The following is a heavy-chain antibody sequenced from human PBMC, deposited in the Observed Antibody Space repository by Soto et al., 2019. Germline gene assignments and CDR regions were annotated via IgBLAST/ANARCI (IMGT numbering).Heavy chain of an antibody. J-gene: IGHJ3*02. D-gene: IGHD6-6*01. CDR2: MNPNSGNT. CDR3: ARGLSIAARPAFDI. Sequence: ASVKVSCKASGYTFTSYDINWVRQATGQGLEWMGWMNPNSGNTGYAQKFQGRVTMTRNTSISTAYMELSSLRSEDTAVYYCARGLSIAARPAFDIWGQGTMFTVSS. V-gene: IGHV1-8*01. CDR1: GYTFTSYD.